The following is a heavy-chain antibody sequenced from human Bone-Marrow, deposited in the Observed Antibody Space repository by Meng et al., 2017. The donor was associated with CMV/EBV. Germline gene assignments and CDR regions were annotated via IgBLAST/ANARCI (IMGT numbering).Heavy chain of an antibody. CDR3: ARDRFLGYSYGLIDY. V-gene: IGHV3-30-3*01. Sequence: GESLKISCAASGFTFSNYAVHWVRQAPGKGLEWVAIISFDGSNKYYADSVKGRFTISRDNSKSTLYLQMNSLRVEDTAVYYCARDRFLGYSYGLIDYWGQGTLVTVSS. CDR1: GFTFSNYA. CDR2: ISFDGSNK. D-gene: IGHD5-18*01. J-gene: IGHJ4*02.